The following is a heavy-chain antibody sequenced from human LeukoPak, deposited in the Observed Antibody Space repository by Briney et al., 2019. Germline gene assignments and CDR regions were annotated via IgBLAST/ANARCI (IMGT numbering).Heavy chain of an antibody. CDR2: MNPNSGNT. J-gene: IGHJ5*02. Sequence: GASVKVSCKASGYTFTSYYMHWVRQATGQGLEWMGWMNPNSGNTGYAQKFQGRVTMTRNTSISTAYMELSSLRSEDTAVYYCARAYCSGGSCYIADWFDPWGQGTLVTVSS. V-gene: IGHV1-8*02. CDR1: GYTFTSYY. D-gene: IGHD2-15*01. CDR3: ARAYCSGGSCYIADWFDP.